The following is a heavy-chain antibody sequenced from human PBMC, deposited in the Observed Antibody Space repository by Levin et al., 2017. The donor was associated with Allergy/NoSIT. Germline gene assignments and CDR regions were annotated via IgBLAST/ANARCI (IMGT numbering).Heavy chain of an antibody. Sequence: TTSETLSLTCAVYGGSFSDYYWSWIRQPPGKGLEWIGEINHNGNTNYNPALKSRVTISVDTSKNQFSLKMRSVTAADTAVYYCARRVLRYFDWLSHNWFDPWGQGTLVTVSS. CDR2: INHNGNT. V-gene: IGHV4-34*01. CDR3: ARRVLRYFDWLSHNWFDP. CDR1: GGSFSDYY. J-gene: IGHJ5*02. D-gene: IGHD3-9*01.